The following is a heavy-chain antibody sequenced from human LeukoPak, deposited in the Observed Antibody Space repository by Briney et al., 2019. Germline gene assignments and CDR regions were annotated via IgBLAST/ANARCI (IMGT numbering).Heavy chain of an antibody. D-gene: IGHD3-22*01. CDR1: GFTFSSYS. Sequence: GGSLRLSCAASGFTFSSYSMNWVRQAPGKGLEWVSSISSSSSYIYYADSVKGRFTISRDNAKNSLYLQMNSLRAEDTAVYYCAGHYYDSSGYYWFDPWGQGTLVTVSS. J-gene: IGHJ5*02. CDR2: ISSSSSYI. V-gene: IGHV3-21*01. CDR3: AGHYYDSSGYYWFDP.